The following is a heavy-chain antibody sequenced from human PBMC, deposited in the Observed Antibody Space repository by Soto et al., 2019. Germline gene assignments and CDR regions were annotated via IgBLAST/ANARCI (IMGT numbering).Heavy chain of an antibody. J-gene: IGHJ4*02. Sequence: GASVKVSCKASGFNFRTTAVQWVRQARGQRLEWIEWIVVGSGNTNYAQNFQERVTITRDMSTSTAYLDVSRLRSEDTAVYYCAADPYYYDSSDYYSFDQWGQGTLVTVSS. CDR3: AADPYYYDSSDYYSFDQ. CDR2: IVVGSGNT. V-gene: IGHV1-58*01. CDR1: GFNFRTTA. D-gene: IGHD3-22*01.